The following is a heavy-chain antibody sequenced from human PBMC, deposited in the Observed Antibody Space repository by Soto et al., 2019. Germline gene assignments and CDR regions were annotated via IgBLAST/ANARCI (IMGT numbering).Heavy chain of an antibody. CDR1: GGSISSYY. CDR2: IYTSGST. V-gene: IGHV4-4*07. D-gene: IGHD2-2*01. J-gene: IGHJ6*02. Sequence: PSETLSLTCTVSGGSISSYYWSWIRQPAGKGLEWIGRIYTSGSTNYNPSLKSRVTMSVDTSKNQFSLKLSSVTAADTAVYYCARDLVVPAAIYYYYGMDVWGQGTTVTVSS. CDR3: ARDLVVPAAIYYYYGMDV.